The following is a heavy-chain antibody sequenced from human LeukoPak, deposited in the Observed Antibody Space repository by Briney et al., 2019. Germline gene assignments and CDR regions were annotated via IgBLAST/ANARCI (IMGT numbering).Heavy chain of an antibody. CDR3: ARLDDSSGYYSYFDY. CDR2: IYPGDSDT. D-gene: IGHD3-22*01. V-gene: IGHV5-51*01. J-gene: IGHJ4*02. Sequence: GESLRISCKGSGYSFTSYWIGWVRQMPGKGLEWMGIIYPGDSDTRYSPSFQGQVTISADESISTAYLQWSSLKASDTAMYYCARLDDSSGYYSYFDYWGQGTLVTVSS. CDR1: GYSFTSYW.